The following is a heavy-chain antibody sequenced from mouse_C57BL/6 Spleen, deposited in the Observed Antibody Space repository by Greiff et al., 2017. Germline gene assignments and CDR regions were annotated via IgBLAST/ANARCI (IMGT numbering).Heavy chain of an antibody. CDR3: ARNPQLGYFDY. CDR2: IYPGDGDT. Sequence: VQLQQSGPELVKPGASVKISCKASGYAFSSSWMNWVKQRPGKGLEWIGRIYPGDGDTNYNGKFKGKATLTADKSSSTAYMQLSSLTSEDSAVYFCARNPQLGYFDYWGQGTTLTVSS. CDR1: GYAFSSSW. D-gene: IGHD4-1*02. V-gene: IGHV1-82*01. J-gene: IGHJ2*01.